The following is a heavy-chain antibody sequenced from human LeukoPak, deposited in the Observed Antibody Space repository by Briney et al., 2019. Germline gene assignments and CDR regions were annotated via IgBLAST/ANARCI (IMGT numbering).Heavy chain of an antibody. J-gene: IGHJ4*02. V-gene: IGHV3-30*18. CDR1: GFTFSSYG. D-gene: IGHD6-13*01. CDR2: ISYDGSNK. Sequence: GGSLRLSCAASGFTFSSYGMHWVRQAPGKGLEWVAVISYDGSNKYYADSVKGRFTISRDNSKNTLYLQMNSLRAEDTAVYYCAKGSHLAAAGFKFDYWGQGTLVTVSS. CDR3: AKGSHLAAAGFKFDY.